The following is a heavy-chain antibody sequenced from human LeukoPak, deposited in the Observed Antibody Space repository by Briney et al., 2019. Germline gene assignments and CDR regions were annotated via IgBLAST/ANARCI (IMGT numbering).Heavy chain of an antibody. CDR1: GYTFTSYY. CDR3: ARDQGAAAGGDWFDP. CDR2: INPSGGST. Sequence: ASVNVSCKASGYTFTSYYMHWVRQAPGQGLEWMGIINPSGGSTSYAQKFQGRVTMTRDTSTSTVYMELSSLRSEDTAVYYCARDQGAAAGGDWFDPWGQGTLVTVSS. D-gene: IGHD6-13*01. V-gene: IGHV1-46*01. J-gene: IGHJ5*02.